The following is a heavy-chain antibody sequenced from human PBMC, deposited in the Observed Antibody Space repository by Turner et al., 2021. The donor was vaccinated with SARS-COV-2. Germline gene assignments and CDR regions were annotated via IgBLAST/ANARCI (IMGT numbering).Heavy chain of an antibody. CDR3: ARVARGNSGWYYFDY. Sequence: EVQLVESGGGLVQPGGSLRLSCPASGFPFSSYEMNWVRQAPGKGLEWVSYIGSRGRTIYYADSVKGRFTISRDNAKNSLYLQMNSLRAEDTAVYYCARVARGNSGWYYFDYWGQGTLVTVSS. CDR2: IGSRGRTI. V-gene: IGHV3-48*03. D-gene: IGHD6-19*01. CDR1: GFPFSSYE. J-gene: IGHJ4*02.